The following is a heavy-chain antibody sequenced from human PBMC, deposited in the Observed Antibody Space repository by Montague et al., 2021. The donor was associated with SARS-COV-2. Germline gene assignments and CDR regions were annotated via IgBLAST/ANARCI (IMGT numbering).Heavy chain of an antibody. CDR2: ISSSSSYI. J-gene: IGHJ4*02. CDR1: GFTFSSYS. CDR3: ARDSNYYDILTGYYTDPSFDY. D-gene: IGHD3-9*01. Sequence: SLRLSCAASGFTFSSYSMNWVRQAPGKGLEWVSSISSSSSYIYYADSVKGRFTISRDNAKNSLYLQMNSLRAEDTAVYYCARDSNYYDILTGYYTDPSFDYWGQGTLVTVSS. V-gene: IGHV3-21*01.